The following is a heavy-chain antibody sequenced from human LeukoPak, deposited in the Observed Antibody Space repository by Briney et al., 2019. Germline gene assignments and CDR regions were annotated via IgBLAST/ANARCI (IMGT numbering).Heavy chain of an antibody. CDR1: TFTFSAYW. D-gene: IGHD6-19*01. J-gene: IGHJ4*02. CDR2: INGDGSST. Sequence: PGGSLRLSCAASTFTFSAYWMHWVRQAPGKGLVWVSRINGDGSSTNYADSVKGRFTISRDNSKNTLYLQMNSLRAEDTAVYYCAKDRYSSGWRTYFDYWGQGTLVTVSS. CDR3: AKDRYSSGWRTYFDY. V-gene: IGHV3-74*01.